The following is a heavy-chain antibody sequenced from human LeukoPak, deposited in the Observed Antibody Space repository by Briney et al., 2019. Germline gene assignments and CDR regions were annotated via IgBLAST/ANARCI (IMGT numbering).Heavy chain of an antibody. CDR3: ARVGYDYYDAFDI. D-gene: IGHD1-1*01. Sequence: GGSLRLSCAASGFTFSSYEMNWVRQAPGKGLEWVSSISSSSSYIYYADSVKGRFTISRDNAKNSLYLQMNSLRAEDTAVYYCARVGYDYYDAFDIWGQGTMVTVSS. CDR2: ISSSSSYI. J-gene: IGHJ3*02. CDR1: GFTFSSYE. V-gene: IGHV3-21*01.